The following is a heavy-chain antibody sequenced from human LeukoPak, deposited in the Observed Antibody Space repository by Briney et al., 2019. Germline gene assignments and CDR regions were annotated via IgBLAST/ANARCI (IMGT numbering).Heavy chain of an antibody. CDR2: INPNSGGT. Sequence: GASVKVSCKASGYTFTSYDINWVRQATGQGLEGMGWINPNSGGTNYAQKFQGRVTMTRDTSISTAYMELSRLRSDDTAVYYCARDRSLTGYYFYYYMDVWGKGTTVTVSS. D-gene: IGHD3-9*01. V-gene: IGHV1-2*02. CDR1: GYTFTSYD. CDR3: ARDRSLTGYYFYYYMDV. J-gene: IGHJ6*03.